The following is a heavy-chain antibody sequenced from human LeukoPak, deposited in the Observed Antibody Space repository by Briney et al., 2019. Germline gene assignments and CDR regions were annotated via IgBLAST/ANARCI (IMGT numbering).Heavy chain of an antibody. CDR2: IWYDGSNK. V-gene: IGHV3-33*01. CDR1: GFTFSSYG. CDR3: ARDTRRGGGSLGVFDY. D-gene: IGHD3-3*01. J-gene: IGHJ4*02. Sequence: GGSLRLSCAASGFTFSSYGMHWVRQAPGKGLEWVAVIWYDGSNKYYADSVKGRFTISRDNSKNTLYLQMNSLRAEDTAVYYCARDTRRGGGSLGVFDYWGQGTLVTVSS.